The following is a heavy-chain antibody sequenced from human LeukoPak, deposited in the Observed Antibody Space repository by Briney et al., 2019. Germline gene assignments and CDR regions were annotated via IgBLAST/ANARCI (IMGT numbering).Heavy chain of an antibody. CDR2: IIGSGGST. D-gene: IGHD5-24*01. J-gene: IGHJ4*02. Sequence: GGCLRLSCAASGFTFSSYAMSWVRQAPGKGLEWVSAIIGSGGSTYYADSVKGRFTISRDNSKNTLYLQMNSLRAEDTAVYYCAKDSGWGRWLQLPYYFDYWGQGTLVTVSS. CDR3: AKDSGWGRWLQLPYYFDY. V-gene: IGHV3-23*01. CDR1: GFTFSSYA.